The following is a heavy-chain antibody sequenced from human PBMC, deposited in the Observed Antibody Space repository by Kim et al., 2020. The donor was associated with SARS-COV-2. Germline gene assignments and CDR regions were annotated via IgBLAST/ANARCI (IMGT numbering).Heavy chain of an antibody. V-gene: IGHV3-15*01. CDR2: IKSKTDGGTT. J-gene: IGHJ6*02. CDR3: TTDSGSGSNRGYYYYYYGMDV. Sequence: GGSLRLSCAASGFTFSNAWMSWVRQAPGKGLEWVGRIKSKTDGGTTDYAAPVKGRFTISRADSKNTLYLQMNSLKTEDTAVYYCTTDSGSGSNRGYYYYYYGMDVWGQGTTVTVSS. CDR1: GFTFSNAW. D-gene: IGHD1-26*01.